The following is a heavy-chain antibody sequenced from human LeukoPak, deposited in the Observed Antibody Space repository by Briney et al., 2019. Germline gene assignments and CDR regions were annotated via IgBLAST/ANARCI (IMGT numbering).Heavy chain of an antibody. CDR3: AKAYGSGSYYNVDY. D-gene: IGHD3-10*01. CDR2: ISGSGGST. V-gene: IGHV3-23*01. Sequence: GGSLRLSCAASGFTFSSYAMSWVRQAPRKGLEWVSAISGSGGSTYYADSVKGRFTISRDNSKNTLYLQMNSLRAEDTAVYYCAKAYGSGSYYNVDYWGQGTLVTVSS. J-gene: IGHJ4*02. CDR1: GFTFSSYA.